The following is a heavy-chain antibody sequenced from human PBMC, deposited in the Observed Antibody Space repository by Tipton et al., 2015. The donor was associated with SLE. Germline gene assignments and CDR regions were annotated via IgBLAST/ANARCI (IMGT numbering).Heavy chain of an antibody. CDR1: GGSFSGYY. D-gene: IGHD4/OR15-4a*01. CDR2: INHSGST. J-gene: IGHJ6*02. CDR3: AAGAYYYGMDV. V-gene: IGHV4-34*01. Sequence: TLSLTCAVYGGSFSGYYWSWIRQPPGKGLEWIGEINHSGSTNYNPSLKSRVTISVDTSKNQFSLKLSSVTAADTAVYYCAAGAYYYGMDVWGQGTTVTVSS.